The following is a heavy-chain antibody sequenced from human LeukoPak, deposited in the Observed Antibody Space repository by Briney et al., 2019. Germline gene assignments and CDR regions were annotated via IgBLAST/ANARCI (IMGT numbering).Heavy chain of an antibody. D-gene: IGHD6-19*01. CDR2: INDHGDTT. J-gene: IGHJ4*02. CDR3: VKDPSGWYSFDY. V-gene: IGHV3-64D*09. Sequence: GGSLRLSCAASGFTFSSYSMSWVRQAPGMGLEYVSGINDHGDTTHYGDSVRGRVTISRDDSKNTVHLQMSSLRAEDTAVYYCVKDPSGWYSFDYWGQGTLVTVSS. CDR1: GFTFSSYS.